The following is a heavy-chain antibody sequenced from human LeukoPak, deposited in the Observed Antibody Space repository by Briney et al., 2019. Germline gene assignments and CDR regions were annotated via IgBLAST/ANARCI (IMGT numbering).Heavy chain of an antibody. CDR3: VKEGSIAVAGGALDM. D-gene: IGHD6-19*01. Sequence: PGGSLRLSCAASGFTFSRYATSWVRQAPGKGLEWVSAISGAGVSTFYGDSVKGRFTISRDSSKNTLYLQMNSLRAEDTAVYYCVKEGSIAVAGGALDMWGQGTMVTVSS. CDR1: GFTFSRYA. J-gene: IGHJ3*02. CDR2: ISGAGVST. V-gene: IGHV3-23*01.